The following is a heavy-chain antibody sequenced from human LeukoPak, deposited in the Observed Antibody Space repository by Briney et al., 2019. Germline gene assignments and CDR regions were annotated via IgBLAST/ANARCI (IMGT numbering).Heavy chain of an antibody. V-gene: IGHV3-48*01. CDR1: GFTFSSYS. D-gene: IGHD4-17*01. CDR2: ISSSSTTI. CDR3: ARDLTTVTTSGD. Sequence: GGSLRLSCAASGFTFSSYSMNWIRQAPGKGLEWISYISSSSTTISYADSVKGRFTISRDNAKNSLFLQMNSLRAEDTALYYGARDLTTVTTSGDWGQGTLVTVSS. J-gene: IGHJ4*02.